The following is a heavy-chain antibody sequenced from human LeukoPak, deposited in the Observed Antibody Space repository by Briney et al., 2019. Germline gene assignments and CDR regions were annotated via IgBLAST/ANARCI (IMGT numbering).Heavy chain of an antibody. CDR3: ARDGYSSSWYPLDAFDI. Sequence: GGSLRLSCAASGFTFSSYWMSWVRQAPGKGLEWVANIKQDGSGKYYVDSVKGRFTISRDNAKNSLYLQMNSLRAEDTAVYYCARDGYSSSWYPLDAFDIWGQGTMVTVSS. J-gene: IGHJ3*02. D-gene: IGHD6-13*01. V-gene: IGHV3-7*03. CDR1: GFTFSSYW. CDR2: IKQDGSGK.